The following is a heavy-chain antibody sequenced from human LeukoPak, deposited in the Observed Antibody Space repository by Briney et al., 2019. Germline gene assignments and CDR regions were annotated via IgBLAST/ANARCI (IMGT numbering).Heavy chain of an antibody. CDR1: GFTLSVYP. J-gene: IGHJ6*02. CDR3: AKQRGDYYYYAMDV. V-gene: IGHV3-23*01. CDR2: LSGSGGST. Sequence: GGSLRLSCAASGFTLSVYPMSWVRQAPGKGLEWVSTLSGSGGSTYYADSVKGRFTISRDNSRNTLYLQMDSLRAEDTAVYYCAKQRGDYYYYAMDVWAKGPRSPSP. D-gene: IGHD6-25*01.